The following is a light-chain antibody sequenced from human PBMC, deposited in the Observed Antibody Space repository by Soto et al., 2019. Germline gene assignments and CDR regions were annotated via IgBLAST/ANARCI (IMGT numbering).Light chain of an antibody. CDR3: CSYGGSFYV. CDR1: SSDVGGYNY. Sequence: QSALTQPRSVSGSPGQSVDISCTGTSSDVGGYNYVSWDQQHPGKAPKFMIYDVTRRPSGVPDRFSGSKSGNTASLTITGLQAEDEADYYCCSYGGSFYVFGTGTKVTVL. CDR2: DVT. V-gene: IGLV2-11*01. J-gene: IGLJ1*01.